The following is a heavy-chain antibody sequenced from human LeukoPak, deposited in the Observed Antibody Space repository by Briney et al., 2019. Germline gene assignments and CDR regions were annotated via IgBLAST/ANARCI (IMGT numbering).Heavy chain of an antibody. CDR2: IYYSGST. V-gene: IGHV4-39*07. J-gene: IGHJ4*02. Sequence: PSETLSLTCTVSGGSISSSSYYWGWIRQPPGKGLEWIGSIYYSGSTYYNPSLKSRVTIPVDTSKNQFSLKLSSVTAADTAVYYCARDRTTAGNTFDYWGQGTLVTVSS. CDR3: ARDRTTAGNTFDY. CDR1: GGSISSSSYY. D-gene: IGHD6-13*01.